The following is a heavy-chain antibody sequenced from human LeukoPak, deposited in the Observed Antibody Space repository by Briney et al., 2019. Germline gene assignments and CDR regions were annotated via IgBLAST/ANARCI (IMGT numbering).Heavy chain of an antibody. Sequence: GGSLRLSRVASRFAFSQAWMSWVRQAPGKGLEWVGRIKSESDGGTTDYAAPVKGRFTISRDDSKNTLFLQMSSLQTEDTAVYYCTTSGWFDHWGQGTLVTVSS. CDR2: IKSESDGGTT. J-gene: IGHJ5*02. CDR1: RFAFSQAW. V-gene: IGHV3-15*01. D-gene: IGHD1-26*01. CDR3: TTSGWFDH.